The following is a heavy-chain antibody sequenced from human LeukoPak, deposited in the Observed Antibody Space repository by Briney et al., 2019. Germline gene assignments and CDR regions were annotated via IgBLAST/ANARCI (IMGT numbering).Heavy chain of an antibody. D-gene: IGHD2-15*01. CDR3: AREYCSGGSCYAEFDY. J-gene: IGHJ4*02. CDR2: IIPIFGLA. V-gene: IGHV1-69*04. Sequence: SVKISCKASGGTFSSYAISWVRQAPGQGLEWMGRIIPIFGLANYAQKFQGRVTITADKSTSTAYMELSSLRSEETAVYYCAREYCSGGSCYAEFDYWGQGTLVAVSS. CDR1: GGTFSSYA.